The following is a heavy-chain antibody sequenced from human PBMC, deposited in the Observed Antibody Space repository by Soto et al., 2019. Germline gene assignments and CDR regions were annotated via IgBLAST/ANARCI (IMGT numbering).Heavy chain of an antibody. Sequence: EVRLVESGGGLVQPGRSLRLSCTGSGFIFGDYAMNWVRQAPGKGLEWVGFIRSNSHGATTQYGTSVKDRCTLSRDDSKSIVYLQINSLKMEDTAVYFCTGPIAPDNWKFSSIYWFSDLWGRGTLVTVSS. CDR2: IRSNSHGATT. J-gene: IGHJ2*01. D-gene: IGHD1-20*01. V-gene: IGHV3-49*04. CDR1: GFIFGDYA. CDR3: TGPIAPDNWKFSSIYWFSDL.